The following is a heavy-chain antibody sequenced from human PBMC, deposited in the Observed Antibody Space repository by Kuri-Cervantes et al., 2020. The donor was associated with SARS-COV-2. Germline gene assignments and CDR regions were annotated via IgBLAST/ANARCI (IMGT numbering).Heavy chain of an antibody. CDR1: GGTFSSYA. J-gene: IGHJ5*02. V-gene: IGHV1-69*05. Sequence: SVKVSCKASGGTFSSYAISWVRQAPGQGLEWMGGIIPIFGTANYAQKFQGRVTITTDESTSTAYMELSSLRSEDTAVYYCAREGSSSTSCYSAWFDPWGQGTLVTVSS. CDR3: AREGSSSTSCYSAWFDP. CDR2: IIPIFGTA. D-gene: IGHD2-2*01.